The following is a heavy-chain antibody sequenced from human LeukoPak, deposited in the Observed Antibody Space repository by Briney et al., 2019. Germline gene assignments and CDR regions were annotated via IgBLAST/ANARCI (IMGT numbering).Heavy chain of an antibody. V-gene: IGHV3-66*01. D-gene: IGHD2-8*01. Sequence: PGASLRLFCAASGFTVSSNYMSWVRQAPGKWLESVSVIDSGGSTYFADSVKGRFTISGDNSKNPQYLQMNSLGAADTAVYYCARDLPPLYCPNGVCYYYAVDVWGQGTTVTVSS. J-gene: IGHJ6*02. CDR2: IDSGGST. CDR1: GFTVSSNY. CDR3: ARDLPPLYCPNGVCYYYAVDV.